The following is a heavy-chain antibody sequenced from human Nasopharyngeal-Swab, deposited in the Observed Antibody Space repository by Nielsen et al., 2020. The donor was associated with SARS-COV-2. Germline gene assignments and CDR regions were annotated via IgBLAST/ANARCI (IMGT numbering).Heavy chain of an antibody. J-gene: IGHJ6*03. Sequence: GSLRLSCTVSGGSISSSSYYWGWIRQPPGKGLEWIGSTYYSGSTYYNPSLKSRVTISVDTSKNQFSLKLSSVTAADTAVYYCARLDVGATTWYYYYYMDVWGKGTTVTVSS. CDR3: ARLDVGATTWYYYYYMDV. CDR1: GGSISSSSYY. CDR2: TYYSGST. D-gene: IGHD1-26*01. V-gene: IGHV4-39*01.